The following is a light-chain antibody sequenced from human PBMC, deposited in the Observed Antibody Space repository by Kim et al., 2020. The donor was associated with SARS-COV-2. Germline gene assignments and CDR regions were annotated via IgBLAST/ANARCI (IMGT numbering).Light chain of an antibody. CDR2: GNS. J-gene: IGLJ2*01. V-gene: IGLV1-40*01. CDR1: SSNIGAGYD. Sequence: QKVTISFTGSSSNIGAGYDVHWYQQLPGTAPKLLIYGNSNRPSGVPDRFSGSKSGTSASLAITGLQAEDEADYYCQSYDSSLSQVVFGGGTQLTVL. CDR3: QSYDSSLSQVV.